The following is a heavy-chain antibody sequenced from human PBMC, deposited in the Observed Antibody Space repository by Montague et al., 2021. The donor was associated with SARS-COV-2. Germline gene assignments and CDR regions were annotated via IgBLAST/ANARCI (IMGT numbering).Heavy chain of an antibody. J-gene: IGHJ4*02. CDR2: TYFRTQWFH. D-gene: IGHD6-6*01. Sequence: CAISGDSVSNNRAAWNWIRQSPSGGLQWLGRTYFRTQWFHHYAPXVKGRITVNADASKNHFSLQLTSVTPEDSAKYFCVRSQYSNTWFFDYWGQGAQVTVSS. V-gene: IGHV6-1*01. CDR3: VRSQYSNTWFFDY. CDR1: GDSVSNNRAA.